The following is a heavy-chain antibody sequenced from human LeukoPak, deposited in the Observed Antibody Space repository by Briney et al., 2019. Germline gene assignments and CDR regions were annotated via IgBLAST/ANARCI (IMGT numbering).Heavy chain of an antibody. J-gene: IGHJ4*02. Sequence: SQTLSLTCTVSGGSISSGDYYWSWIRQPPGKGLEWIGYIYYSGSTYYNPSLKSRVTISVDTSKNQFSLKLSSVTAAGTAVYYCARGADYGDYLGLFFDYWGQGTLVTVSS. CDR2: IYYSGST. CDR1: GGSISSGDYY. D-gene: IGHD4-17*01. CDR3: ARGADYGDYLGLFFDY. V-gene: IGHV4-30-4*01.